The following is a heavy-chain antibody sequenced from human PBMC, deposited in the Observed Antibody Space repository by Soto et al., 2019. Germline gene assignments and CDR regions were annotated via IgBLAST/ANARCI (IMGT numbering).Heavy chain of an antibody. CDR2: VNPTGGGT. D-gene: IGHD3-22*01. CDR1: GYMFTSYY. V-gene: IGHV1-46*01. CDR3: ARDGWLGYYYDSSGYPAY. J-gene: IGHJ4*02. Sequence: ASVKVSCKASGYMFTSYYIHGVRQAPGQGLEWMGRVNPTGGGTRYTQKFQGRVTMTRDTSTSTVHMELTSLRYEDTAVYYCARDGWLGYYYDSSGYPAYWGQGTTVTV.